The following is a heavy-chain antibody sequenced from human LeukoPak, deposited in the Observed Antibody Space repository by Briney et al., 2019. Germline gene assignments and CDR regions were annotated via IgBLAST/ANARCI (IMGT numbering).Heavy chain of an antibody. J-gene: IGHJ6*03. CDR1: GGSISSGSYY. Sequence: SQTLSLTCTVSGGSISSGSYYWSWIRQPAGKGLEWIGRIYTSGSTNYNPSLKSRVTMSVDTSKNQFSLKLSSVTAADTAVYYCARGLSNYGDYNYYYYMDVWGKGTTVTVSS. D-gene: IGHD4-17*01. CDR3: ARGLSNYGDYNYYYYMDV. V-gene: IGHV4-61*02. CDR2: IYTSGST.